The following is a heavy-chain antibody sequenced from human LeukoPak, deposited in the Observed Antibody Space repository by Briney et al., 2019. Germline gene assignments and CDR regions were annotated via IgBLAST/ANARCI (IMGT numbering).Heavy chain of an antibody. D-gene: IGHD6-19*01. CDR3: AREGVLWLAHEYFDL. CDR1: GYTFTGYY. V-gene: IGHV1-2*02. CDR2: INPNSGGT. J-gene: IGHJ2*01. Sequence: ASVKVSCKASGYTFTGYYMHWVRQAPGQGLEWMGWINPNSGGTNYAQKFQGRVTMTRDTSISTAYMELSRLRSDDTAVYYCAREGVLWLAHEYFDLWGRGTLVTVSS.